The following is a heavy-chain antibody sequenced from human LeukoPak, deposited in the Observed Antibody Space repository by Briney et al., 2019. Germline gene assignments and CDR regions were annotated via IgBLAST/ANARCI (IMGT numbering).Heavy chain of an antibody. V-gene: IGHV4-34*01. CDR1: GGSFSGYY. CDR3: ARVRRDGYNFRSKNWFDP. Sequence: SETLPLTCAVYGGSFSGYYWSWIRQPPGKGLEWIGEINHSGSTNYNPFLKSRVTISVDTSKNQFSLKLSSVTAADTAVYYCARVRRDGYNFRSKNWFDPWGQGTLVTVSS. D-gene: IGHD5-24*01. J-gene: IGHJ5*02. CDR2: INHSGST.